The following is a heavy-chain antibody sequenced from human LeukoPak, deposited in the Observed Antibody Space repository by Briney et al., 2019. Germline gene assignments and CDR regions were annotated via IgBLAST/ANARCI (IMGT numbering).Heavy chain of an antibody. V-gene: IGHV3-30*04. CDR2: ISYDGSSK. D-gene: IGHD6-19*01. Sequence: GGSLRLSCAASGFTFSTYAMHWVRQAPGKGLEWVAVISYDGSSKYYADSVKGRFTISRDNAKNSLYLQMNSLRAEDTAVYYCARDPSSGWYLKGWFDPWGQGTLVTVSS. J-gene: IGHJ5*02. CDR3: ARDPSSGWYLKGWFDP. CDR1: GFTFSTYA.